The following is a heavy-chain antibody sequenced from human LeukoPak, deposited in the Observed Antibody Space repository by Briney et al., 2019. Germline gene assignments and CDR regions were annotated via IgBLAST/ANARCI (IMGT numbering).Heavy chain of an antibody. CDR2: IYTSGST. J-gene: IGHJ5*02. Sequence: ASETLSPTCAVYGGSFSGYYWSWIRQPPGKGLEWIGYIYTSGSTNYNPSLKSRVTISVDTSKNQFSLKLCSVTAADTAVYYCARHSSSWYWFDPWGQGTLVTVSS. CDR1: GGSFSGYY. V-gene: IGHV4-4*09. CDR3: ARHSSSWYWFDP. D-gene: IGHD6-13*01.